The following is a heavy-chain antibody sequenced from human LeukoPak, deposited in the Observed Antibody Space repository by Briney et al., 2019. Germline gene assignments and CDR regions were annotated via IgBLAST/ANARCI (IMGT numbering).Heavy chain of an antibody. D-gene: IGHD1-26*01. CDR2: IYYSGST. CDR3: ARDRSGSNPGEPYY. J-gene: IGHJ4*02. Sequence: PSETLSLTCTVSGGSISSSTYYWGWIRQPPGKGLKWIGSIYYSGSTYYNPSLKSRVTISVDTSKSQFSLKLSSVTAADTAVYYCARDRSGSNPGEPYYWGQGTLVTVSS. V-gene: IGHV4-39*07. CDR1: GGSISSSTYY.